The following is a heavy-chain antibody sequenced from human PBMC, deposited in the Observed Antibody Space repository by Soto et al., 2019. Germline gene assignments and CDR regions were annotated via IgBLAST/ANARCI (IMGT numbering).Heavy chain of an antibody. CDR1: GFTFDDYA. CDR3: AKGGPDGFCSGGRCYFDY. Sequence: EVQLVESGGGLVQPGRSLRLSCAASGFTFDDYAMHWVRRVPGKGLEWVSSISWNSNIIGYADSVKGRFTISRDNAKNSLYLQMNSLRPEDSALYYCAKGGPDGFCSGGRCYFDYWGQGTRVTVSS. CDR2: ISWNSNII. V-gene: IGHV3-9*01. J-gene: IGHJ4*02. D-gene: IGHD2-15*01.